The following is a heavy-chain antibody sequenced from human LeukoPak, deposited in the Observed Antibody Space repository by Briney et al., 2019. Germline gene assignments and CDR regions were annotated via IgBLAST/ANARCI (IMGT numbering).Heavy chain of an antibody. CDR3: ARLLGYCSGGSCYPRWFAP. D-gene: IGHD2-15*01. V-gene: IGHV4-59*08. CDR1: GGSISSHY. CDR2: ISYSGST. J-gene: IGHJ5*02. Sequence: SETLSLTCTVSGGSISSHYWNWIRQPPGKGLEWIGYISYSGSTNYNPSLKSRVTMSLDTSKNHFSLKLTSVTAADTAVYYCARLLGYCSGGSCYPRWFAPWGQGTLVTVSS.